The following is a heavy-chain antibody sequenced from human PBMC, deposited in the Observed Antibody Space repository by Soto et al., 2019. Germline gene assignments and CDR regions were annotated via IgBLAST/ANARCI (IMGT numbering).Heavy chain of an antibody. CDR3: ARERDIVVVVAATPHY. J-gene: IGHJ4*02. CDR1: VFTCSSYA. D-gene: IGHD2-15*01. CDR2: ISYDGSNK. V-gene: IGHV3-30-3*01. Sequence: WWSLRLSCSASVFTCSSYAMHWFRQAPGKGLEWVAVISYDGSNKYYADSVKGRFTISRDNSKNTLYLQMNSLRAEDTAVYYCARERDIVVVVAATPHYWGQGTLVTAPQ.